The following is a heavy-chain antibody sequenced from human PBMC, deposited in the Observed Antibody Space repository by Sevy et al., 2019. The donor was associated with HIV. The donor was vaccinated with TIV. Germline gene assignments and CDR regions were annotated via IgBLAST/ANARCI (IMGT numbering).Heavy chain of an antibody. D-gene: IGHD2-21*01. CDR2: ISYDGNNK. V-gene: IGHV3-30*04. CDR1: GFTFSNYP. Sequence: GGSLRLSCAASGFTFSNYPMYWVRQAPGKGLEWVATISYDGNNKYYADSVKGRFSNSRDNSKNTLYLQMNTVRAEDTGLYYGAGDVGEGAYGDTFFSNWFDAWGQGTLVTVSS. CDR3: AGDVGEGAYGDTFFSNWFDA. J-gene: IGHJ5*02.